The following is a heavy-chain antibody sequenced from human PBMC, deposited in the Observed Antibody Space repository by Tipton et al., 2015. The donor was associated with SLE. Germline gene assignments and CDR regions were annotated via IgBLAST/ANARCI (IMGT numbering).Heavy chain of an antibody. CDR1: GYTFTDYD. Sequence: QSGPEVKKPGASVTVSCRASGYTFTDYDINWVRQATGQGLEWMGWMNTNSGETDYAQKFQGRVTMTRDTSTNTAYMQLSSLTSQGTGIYYCVRSRAEWGSSFGHRGQGALAPVSS. D-gene: IGHD6-6*01. CDR2: MNTNSGET. J-gene: IGHJ4*02. CDR3: VRSRAEWGSSFGH. V-gene: IGHV1-8*01.